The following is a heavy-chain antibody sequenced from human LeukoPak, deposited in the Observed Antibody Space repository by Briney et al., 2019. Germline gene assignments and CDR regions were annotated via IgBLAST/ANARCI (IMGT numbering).Heavy chain of an antibody. CDR1: GGTFSSYA. V-gene: IGHV1-69*13. CDR3: AREYCGGDCYSSPLQH. CDR2: IIPIFGTA. D-gene: IGHD2-21*02. Sequence: GASVKVSCKASGGTFSSYAISWVRQAPGQGLEWMGGIIPIFGTANYAQKFQGRVTITADESMSTAYMELSSLRSEDTAVYYCAREYCGGDCYSSPLQHWGQGTLVTVPS. J-gene: IGHJ1*01.